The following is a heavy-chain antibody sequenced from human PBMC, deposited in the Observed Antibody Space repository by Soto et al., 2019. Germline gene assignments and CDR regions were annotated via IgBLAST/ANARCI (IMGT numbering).Heavy chain of an antibody. CDR2: IYPGDSDT. V-gene: IGHV5-51*01. D-gene: IGHD6-19*01. J-gene: IGHJ6*02. CDR1: GYSFSTYW. CDR3: ARRISSGWYSEYYYYGMDV. Sequence: PGESLKISCKASGYSFSTYWIGWVRQMPGKGLEWMGIIYPGDSDTKYSPSLQGQVTISADTSISTAYLQWTSLKASDTAVYYCARRISSGWYSEYYYYGMDVWGQGTTVTVSS.